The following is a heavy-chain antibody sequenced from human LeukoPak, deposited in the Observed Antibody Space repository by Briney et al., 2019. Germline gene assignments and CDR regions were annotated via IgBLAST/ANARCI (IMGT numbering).Heavy chain of an antibody. D-gene: IGHD3-10*01. V-gene: IGHV4-34*01. CDR3: ARGPYGAFDI. CDR1: GGSFSGYY. CDR2: INHSGST. J-gene: IGHJ3*02. Sequence: PSETLSLTCAVYGGSFSGYYWSWIRQPPGKGLEWIGEINHSGSTNYNPSLKSRVTISVDTSKSQFSLKLSSVTAADTAVYYCARGPYGAFDIWGQGTMVTVSS.